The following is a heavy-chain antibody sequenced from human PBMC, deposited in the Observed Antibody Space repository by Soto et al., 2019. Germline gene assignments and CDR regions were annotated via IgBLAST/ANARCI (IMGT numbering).Heavy chain of an antibody. Sequence: GGSLRLSCAASGFTVSSNYMSWVRQAPGKGLEWVSVIYSGGSTYYADSVKGRFTISRHNSKNTLYLQMNSLRAEETAVYYCAGGYRGIAAAGTVDYWGQGTLVTVSS. J-gene: IGHJ4*02. CDR2: IYSGGST. D-gene: IGHD6-13*01. CDR3: AGGYRGIAAAGTVDY. V-gene: IGHV3-53*04. CDR1: GFTVSSNY.